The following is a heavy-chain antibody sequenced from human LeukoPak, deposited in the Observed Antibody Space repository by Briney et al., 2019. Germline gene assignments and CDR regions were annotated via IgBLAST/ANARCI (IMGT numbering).Heavy chain of an antibody. V-gene: IGHV1-18*01. CDR2: ISAYNGNT. J-gene: IGHJ4*02. Sequence: ASVKVSCKASGYTFTSYGISWVRQAPGQGLEWMGWISAYNGNTNYAQKLQGRVTMTTDTSTSTAYMELRSLRSDDTAVYYCARVRGADYYDSSGSNFDYWGQGTLVTVSS. D-gene: IGHD3-22*01. CDR3: ARVRGADYYDSSGSNFDY. CDR1: GYTFTSYG.